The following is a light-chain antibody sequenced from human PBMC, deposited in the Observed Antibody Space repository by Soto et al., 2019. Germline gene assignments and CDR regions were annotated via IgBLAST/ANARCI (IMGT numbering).Light chain of an antibody. CDR3: QQTYNVPQT. CDR1: QTIRNY. J-gene: IGKJ1*01. CDR2: AAS. Sequence: DIHMTQFPSSLSASVGDRVTITCRASQTIRNYLNWFQQKTGKAPQLLIYAASSLQTGVPSRFSGSVSGAEINLTSSRLQPEDNATYFCQQTYNVPQTYGPGTKVEIK. V-gene: IGKV1-39*01.